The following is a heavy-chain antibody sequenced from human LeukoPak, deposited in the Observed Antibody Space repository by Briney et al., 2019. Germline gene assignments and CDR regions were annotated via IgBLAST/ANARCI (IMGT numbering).Heavy chain of an antibody. CDR2: ISGSGGST. D-gene: IGHD6-13*01. CDR3: AKEPYSSSWREEYNWFDP. Sequence: GGSLRLSCAASGFTFSSYAKSWVRQAPGKGLEWVSAISGSGGSTYYADSVKGRFIISRDNSKNTLYLQMNSLRAEDTAVYYCAKEPYSSSWREEYNWFDPWGQGTLVTVSS. V-gene: IGHV3-23*01. J-gene: IGHJ5*02. CDR1: GFTFSSYA.